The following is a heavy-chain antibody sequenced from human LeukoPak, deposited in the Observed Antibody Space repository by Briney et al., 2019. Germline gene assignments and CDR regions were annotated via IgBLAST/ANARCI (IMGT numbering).Heavy chain of an antibody. CDR3: ALTYYDFWSGYAHIGYFQH. V-gene: IGHV4-34*01. CDR2: INHSGST. J-gene: IGHJ1*01. Sequence: KPSETLSLTCTVSGGSISDYYWSWIRQPPGKGLEWIGEINHSGSTNYNPSLKSRVTISVDTSKNQFSLKLSSVIAADTAVYYCALTYYDFWSGYAHIGYFQHWGQGTLVTVSS. D-gene: IGHD3-3*01. CDR1: GGSISDYY.